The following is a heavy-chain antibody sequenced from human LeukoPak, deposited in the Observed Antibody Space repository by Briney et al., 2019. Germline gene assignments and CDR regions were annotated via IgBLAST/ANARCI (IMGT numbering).Heavy chain of an antibody. Sequence: GGSLRLSCAASGFTFSSYGMHWVRQAPGKGLEWVAFIRYDGSNKYYADSVKGRFTISRDNSKNTLYLQMNSLRAEDTAVYYCARAQVTAAGTGLYYFDYWGQGTLVTVSS. V-gene: IGHV3-30*02. CDR1: GFTFSSYG. D-gene: IGHD6-13*01. J-gene: IGHJ4*02. CDR3: ARAQVTAAGTGLYYFDY. CDR2: IRYDGSNK.